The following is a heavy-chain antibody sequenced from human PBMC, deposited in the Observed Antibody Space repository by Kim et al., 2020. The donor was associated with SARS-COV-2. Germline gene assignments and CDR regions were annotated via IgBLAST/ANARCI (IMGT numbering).Heavy chain of an antibody. J-gene: IGHJ6*02. CDR1: GFTFSSYG. CDR3: AKDGQRWPEVAPYYYYGMDV. CDR2: ISYDGSNK. Sequence: GGSLRLSCAASGFTFSSYGMHWVRQALGKGLEWVAVISYDGSNKYYADSVKGRFTISRDNSKNTLYLQMNSLRAEDTAVYYCAKDGQRWPEVAPYYYYGMDVWGQGTTVTVSS. D-gene: IGHD2-2*01. V-gene: IGHV3-30*18.